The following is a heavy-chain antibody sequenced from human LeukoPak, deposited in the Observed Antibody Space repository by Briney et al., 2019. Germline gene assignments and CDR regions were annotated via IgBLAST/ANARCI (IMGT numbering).Heavy chain of an antibody. V-gene: IGHV1-18*01. D-gene: IGHD3-22*01. J-gene: IGHJ4*02. CDR3: ARDAPDYYDSSGLPYFDY. Sequence: ASVKVSCKASGGTFSSYAISWVRQAPGQGLEWMGWISAYNGNTNYAQKLQGRVTMTTDTSTSTAYMELRSLRSDDTAVYYCARDAPDYYDSSGLPYFDYWGQGTLVTVSS. CDR1: GGTFSSYA. CDR2: ISAYNGNT.